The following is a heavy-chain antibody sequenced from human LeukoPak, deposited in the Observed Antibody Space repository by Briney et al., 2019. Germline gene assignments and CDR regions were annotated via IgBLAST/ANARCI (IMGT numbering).Heavy chain of an antibody. V-gene: IGHV4-59*08. Sequence: SETLSLTCTVSAGSISSYYWSWIRQPPGKGLEWIGYIYYSGSTNYNPSLKSRVTISVDTSKNQFSLKLSSVTAADTAVYYCARHEGYSSSQPFGYWGQGTLLTVSS. CDR2: IYYSGST. D-gene: IGHD6-13*01. CDR1: AGSISSYY. CDR3: ARHEGYSSSQPFGY. J-gene: IGHJ4*02.